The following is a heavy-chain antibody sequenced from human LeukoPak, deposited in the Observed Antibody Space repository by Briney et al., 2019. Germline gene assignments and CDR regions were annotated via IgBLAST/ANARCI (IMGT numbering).Heavy chain of an antibody. D-gene: IGHD4-11*01. CDR3: ARDTPPMTTVSDGWFDP. CDR2: IYTSEST. Sequence: SETLSLTCTVSGGSISSYYWSWIRQPAGKGLEWIGRIYTSESTNYNPSLKSRVTMLVDTSKNQFSLKLSSVTAADTAVYYCARDTPPMTTVSDGWFDPWGQGTLVTVSS. J-gene: IGHJ5*02. CDR1: GGSISSYY. V-gene: IGHV4-4*07.